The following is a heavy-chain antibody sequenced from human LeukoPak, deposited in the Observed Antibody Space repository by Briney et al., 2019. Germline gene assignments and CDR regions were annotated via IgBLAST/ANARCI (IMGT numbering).Heavy chain of an antibody. Sequence: GGSLRLSCAASGFTFSGSAMHWVRQASGKGLEWVGRIRSKANSYATAYAASVKGRFTISRDNAKNSLYLQMNSLRAEDTAVYYCARDRWFGEFDAFDIWGQGTMVTVSS. CDR3: ARDRWFGEFDAFDI. V-gene: IGHV3-73*01. D-gene: IGHD3-10*01. J-gene: IGHJ3*02. CDR2: IRSKANSYAT. CDR1: GFTFSGSA.